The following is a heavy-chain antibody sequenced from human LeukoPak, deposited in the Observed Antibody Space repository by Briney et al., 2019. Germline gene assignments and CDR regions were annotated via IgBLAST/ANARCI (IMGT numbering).Heavy chain of an antibody. CDR3: ARGEDGDYYFQH. V-gene: IGHV4-34*01. D-gene: IGHD4-17*01. Sequence: SETLSLTCAVYGGSFSGYYSSWIRQPPGKGLEWGGEINHSGSSNYNPSLKSRVTISVDTSKTQFSLKLSSVTAADTAVYYCARGEDGDYYFQHWGQGTLVTVSS. CDR1: GGSFSGYY. J-gene: IGHJ1*01. CDR2: INHSGSS.